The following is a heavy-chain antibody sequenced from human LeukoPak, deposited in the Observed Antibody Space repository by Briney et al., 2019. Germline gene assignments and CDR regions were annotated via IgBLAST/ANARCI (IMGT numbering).Heavy chain of an antibody. V-gene: IGHV1-46*04. CDR2: INPSGGRT. D-gene: IGHD5-24*01. CDR1: GYTFTSYY. CDR3: ARDRSRREGYNYYFDS. J-gene: IGHJ4*02. Sequence: ASVTLSCKASGYTFTSYYMHWVRQAPGQGLEWMGIINPSGGRTIYAQKLPGRVTIARDTSTSTVYMERSSLRSEDTPVYYCARDRSRREGYNYYFDSWGQGTLVTVSS.